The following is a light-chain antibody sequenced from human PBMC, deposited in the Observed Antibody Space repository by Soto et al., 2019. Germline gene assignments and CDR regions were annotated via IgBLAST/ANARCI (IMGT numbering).Light chain of an antibody. Sequence: QSALTQPASVSGSPGQSITISCTGTSSDIGGYNYVSWYQQLPGKVPKLIIYDVSNHPSGVSDRFSGSQSGNAASLTISGLQAEDEADYYCSSYTSTSTLDVFGTGTKVTVL. CDR3: SSYTSTSTLDV. V-gene: IGLV2-14*03. J-gene: IGLJ1*01. CDR2: DVS. CDR1: SSDIGGYNY.